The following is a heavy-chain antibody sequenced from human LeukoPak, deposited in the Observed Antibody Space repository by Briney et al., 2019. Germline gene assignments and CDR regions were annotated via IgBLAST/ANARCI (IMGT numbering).Heavy chain of an antibody. V-gene: IGHV3-23*01. D-gene: IGHD4-17*01. Sequence: GGSLRLSCAASGFTFSNYAVMWVRQAPGQGLEWVSAITSGGAPKYADSVKGRFTISRDNSKNTLYLQMNSLRVEDTAQYFCARDPNGDYIGAFEFWGQGTGVTVSS. CDR1: GFTFSNYA. CDR2: ITSGGAP. J-gene: IGHJ3*01. CDR3: ARDPNGDYIGAFEF.